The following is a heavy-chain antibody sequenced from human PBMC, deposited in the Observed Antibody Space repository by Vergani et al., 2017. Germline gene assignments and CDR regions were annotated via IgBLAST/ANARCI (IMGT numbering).Heavy chain of an antibody. CDR1: GFTFSSYA. CDR2: ISYDGSNK. CDR3: ARDGCCQLPKCGGVYYYYYYYMDV. V-gene: IGHV3-30-3*01. J-gene: IGHJ6*03. D-gene: IGHD2-2*01. Sequence: QVQLVESGGGVVQPGRSLRLSCAASGFTFSSYAMHWVRQAPGKGLEWVAVISYDGSNKYYADSVKGRFTISRDNSKNTLYLQMNSLRAEDTAVYYCARDGCCQLPKCGGVYYYYYYYMDVWGKGTTVTVSS.